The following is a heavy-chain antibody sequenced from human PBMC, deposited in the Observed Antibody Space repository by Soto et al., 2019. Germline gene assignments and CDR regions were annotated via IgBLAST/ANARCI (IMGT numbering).Heavy chain of an antibody. J-gene: IGHJ4*02. CDR3: ATPQDYDGCLDS. D-gene: IGHD3-22*01. CDR2: IYYSGST. V-gene: IGHV4-30-4*01. CDR1: GGSISSGDYY. Sequence: SETLSLTCTVSGGSISSGDYYWSWIRQPPGKGLEWIGYIYYSGSTYYNPSLKSRVTISVDTSKNQFSLKLSSVTAADTAVYYCATPQDYDGCLDSWGQGTLVTVSS.